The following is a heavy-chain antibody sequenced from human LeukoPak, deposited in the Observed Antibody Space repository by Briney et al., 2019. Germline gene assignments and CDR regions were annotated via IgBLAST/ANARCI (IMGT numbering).Heavy chain of an antibody. D-gene: IGHD3-10*01. J-gene: IGHJ5*02. CDR2: ISYDGSNK. CDR1: GFTFSSYA. V-gene: IGHV3-30-3*01. Sequence: GGSLRLSCAASGFTFSSYAMHWVRQAPGKGLEWVAVISYDGSNKYYADSVKGRFTISRDKSKNTLYLQMNSLRAEDTAVYYCARDSYYGSGSYFVNWFDPWGQGTLVTVSS. CDR3: ARDSYYGSGSYFVNWFDP.